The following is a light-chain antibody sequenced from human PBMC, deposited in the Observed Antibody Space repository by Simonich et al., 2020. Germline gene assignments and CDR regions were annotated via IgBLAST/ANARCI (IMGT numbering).Light chain of an antibody. J-gene: IGLJ2*01. V-gene: IGLV2-14*03. CDR1: SSDVGGYNY. CDR3: SSYTSSSTLV. CDR2: DFS. Sequence: QSALTQPASVSGSPGQSITISCTGTSSDVGGYNYVSWYQQHPGKAPKLLIYDFSKRPSGVSNRCSGSKSGNTASLTISGLQAEDEADYYCSSYTSSSTLVFGGGTKLTVL.